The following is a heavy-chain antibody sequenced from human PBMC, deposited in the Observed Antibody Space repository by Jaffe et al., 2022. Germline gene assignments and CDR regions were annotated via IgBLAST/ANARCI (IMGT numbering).Heavy chain of an antibody. CDR1: GFTFSSYA. CDR3: AKDWMTTVTTLEVLVWDY. CDR2: ISGSGGST. V-gene: IGHV3-23*01. J-gene: IGHJ4*02. D-gene: IGHD4-17*01. Sequence: EVQLLESGGGLVQPGGSLRLSCAASGFTFSSYAMSWVRQAPGKGLEWVSAISGSGGSTYYADSVKGRFTISRDNSKNTLYLQMNSLRAEDTAVYYCAKDWMTTVTTLEVLVWDYWGQGTLVTVSS.